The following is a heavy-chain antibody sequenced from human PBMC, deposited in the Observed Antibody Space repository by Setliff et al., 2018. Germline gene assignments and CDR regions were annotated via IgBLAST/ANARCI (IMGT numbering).Heavy chain of an antibody. CDR2: IYHSGNT. Sequence: SETLSLTCTVSGGSISSGYYWGWIRQPPGKGLEWIGTIYHSGNTYYNPSLNSRLTISVDTSKNQFSLRLTSVTAADTALYYCTVYNTGSSKDHYWGQGTPVTVSS. V-gene: IGHV4-38-2*02. CDR3: TVYNTGSSKDHY. CDR1: GGSISSGYY. J-gene: IGHJ4*02. D-gene: IGHD2-8*02.